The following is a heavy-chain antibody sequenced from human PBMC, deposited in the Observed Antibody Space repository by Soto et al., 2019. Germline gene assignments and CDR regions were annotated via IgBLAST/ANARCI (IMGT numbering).Heavy chain of an antibody. CDR3: ARTITDNQGLNTDYYGMDV. J-gene: IGHJ6*02. Sequence: ASVKVSCKASGYTFTSYGISWVRQAPGQGLEWMGIINPSGGSTSYAQKFQGRVTMTRDTSTSTVYMELSSLRSEDTAVYYCARTITDNQGLNTDYYGMDVWGQGTTVTVSS. CDR1: GYTFTSYG. D-gene: IGHD5-12*01. CDR2: INPSGGST. V-gene: IGHV1-46*01.